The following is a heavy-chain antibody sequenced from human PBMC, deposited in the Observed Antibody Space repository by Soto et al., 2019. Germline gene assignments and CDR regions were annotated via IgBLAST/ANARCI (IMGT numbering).Heavy chain of an antibody. Sequence: SETLSLTCTVSGGSISSSSYYWGWIRQPPGKGLEWIGSIYYSGSTYYNPSLKSRVTISVDTSKNQFSLKLSSVTAADTAVYYCAGHYCSGGSCLYYYYYYMDVWGKGTTVTVSS. CDR3: AGHYCSGGSCLYYYYYYMDV. V-gene: IGHV4-39*01. CDR2: IYYSGST. CDR1: GGSISSSSYY. J-gene: IGHJ6*03. D-gene: IGHD2-15*01.